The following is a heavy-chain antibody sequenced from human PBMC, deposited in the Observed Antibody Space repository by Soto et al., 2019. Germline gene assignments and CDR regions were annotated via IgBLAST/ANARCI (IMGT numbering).Heavy chain of an antibody. Sequence: QVPLVQSGAAVKKPGSSVRMSCKVSGGTFSTDAITWVRQAPGQGLEWMGGIIPIFGTANYAQKFQGRVTITADGSTNTAYMEVRSLRSEDTAVYYCARSHDSGWFYFDYWGQGTLVTVSS. CDR2: IIPIFGTA. J-gene: IGHJ4*02. CDR1: GGTFSTDA. V-gene: IGHV1-69*12. CDR3: ARSHDSGWFYFDY. D-gene: IGHD6-19*01.